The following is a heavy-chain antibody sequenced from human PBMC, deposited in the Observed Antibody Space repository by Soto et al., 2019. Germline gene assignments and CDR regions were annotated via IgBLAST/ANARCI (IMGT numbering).Heavy chain of an antibody. V-gene: IGHV3-23*01. D-gene: IGHD3-10*01. J-gene: IGHJ4*02. CDR3: AKKVNSGSGSQFFDY. CDR1: GFTFSSYS. Sequence: GESLKISCAASGFTFSSYSMSWVRQAPGKGLEWVSGFRSGGDDNTTYYADSVRGRFTISRDKSKNTLFLQMNSLRAEDTAIYYCAKKVNSGSGSQFFDYWGQGTLVTVSS. CDR2: FRSGGDDNTT.